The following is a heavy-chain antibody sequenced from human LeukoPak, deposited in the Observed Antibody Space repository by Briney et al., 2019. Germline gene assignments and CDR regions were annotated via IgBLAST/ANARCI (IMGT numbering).Heavy chain of an antibody. CDR1: GFTFSSYG. CDR2: IRYDGSNK. J-gene: IGHJ4*02. V-gene: IGHV3-30*02. CDR3: SVVVPAAISRPFDY. D-gene: IGHD2-2*01. Sequence: GGSLRLSCAASGFTFSSYGMHWVRQAPGKGLEWVAFIRYDGSNKYYADSVKGRFTISRDNSKNTLYLQMNSLRAEDTAVYYCSVVVPAAISRPFDYWDQGTLVTVSS.